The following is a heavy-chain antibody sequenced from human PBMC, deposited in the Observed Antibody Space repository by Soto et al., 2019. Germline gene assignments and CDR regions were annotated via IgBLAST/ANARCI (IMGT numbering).Heavy chain of an antibody. CDR1: GFTFSSYA. D-gene: IGHD2-8*01. Sequence: GGSLRLSCAASGFTFSSYATSWVRQAPGKGLEGVSAISGSGGSTYYADSVKGRFTISRDNYKNTLYLQMNSLRAEDTAVYYCAKVSLMVYATTSYYFDXWGQGTLVPVSX. CDR2: ISGSGGST. CDR3: AKVSLMVYATTSYYFDX. V-gene: IGHV3-23*01. J-gene: IGHJ4*02.